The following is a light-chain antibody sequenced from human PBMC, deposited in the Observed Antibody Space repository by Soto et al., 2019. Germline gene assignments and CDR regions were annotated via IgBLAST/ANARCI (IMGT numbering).Light chain of an antibody. V-gene: IGKV1-5*01. CDR2: AXS. CDR3: QQYNRVLRT. J-gene: IGKJ1*01. Sequence: DTQITQSPSTLSASLXDRVSITGRASQSISSALGXXQKXXGXPPKXXXDAXSSLETGCPSRCSGSGSATEFTPTISSLQPDDGANYYFQQYNRVLRTFGQGTKVEI. CDR1: QSISSA.